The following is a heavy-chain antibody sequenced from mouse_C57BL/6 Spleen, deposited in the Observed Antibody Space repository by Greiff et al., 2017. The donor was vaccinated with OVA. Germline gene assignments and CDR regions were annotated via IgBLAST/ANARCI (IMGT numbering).Heavy chain of an antibody. J-gene: IGHJ1*03. Sequence: VMLVESGAELVKPGASVKISCKASGYAFSSYWMNWVKQRPGKGLEWIGQIYPGDGDTNYNGKFKGKATLTADKSSSTAYMQLSSLTSEDSAVYFCARSDYYGSSYRYFDVWGTGTTVTVSS. CDR2: IYPGDGDT. CDR3: ARSDYYGSSYRYFDV. CDR1: GYAFSSYW. V-gene: IGHV1-80*01. D-gene: IGHD1-1*01.